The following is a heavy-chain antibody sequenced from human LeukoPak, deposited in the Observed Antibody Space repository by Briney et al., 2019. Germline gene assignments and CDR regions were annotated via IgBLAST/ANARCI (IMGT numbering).Heavy chain of an antibody. Sequence: GGSLRLSCAASGFTFDDYGMSWVRQAPGKRLESASGINWNGGSTGYADSVKGRFTISRDNAKNSLYLQMNSLRAEDTALYYCARDGFYGGNPAEDWGQGTLVTVSS. J-gene: IGHJ4*02. D-gene: IGHD4-23*01. V-gene: IGHV3-20*04. CDR1: GFTFDDYG. CDR3: ARDGFYGGNPAED. CDR2: INWNGGST.